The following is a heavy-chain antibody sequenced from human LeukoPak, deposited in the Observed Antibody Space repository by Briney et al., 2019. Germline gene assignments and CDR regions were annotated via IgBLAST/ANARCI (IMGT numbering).Heavy chain of an antibody. CDR1: GYTFTGYY. D-gene: IGHD3-22*01. J-gene: IGHJ4*02. Sequence: GASVKVSCKASGYTFTGYYMHWVRQAPGQGLEWMGWINPNSGGTNYAQKFQGRVTMTRDTSISTAYMELSRLRSDDTAVYYCASANPDYYDSSGYYSFAYWGQGTLVTVSS. CDR3: ASANPDYYDSSGYYSFAY. CDR2: INPNSGGT. V-gene: IGHV1-2*02.